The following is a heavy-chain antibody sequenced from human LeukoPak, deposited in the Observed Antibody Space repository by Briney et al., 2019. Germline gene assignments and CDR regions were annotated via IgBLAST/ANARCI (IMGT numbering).Heavy chain of an antibody. J-gene: IGHJ6*03. CDR1: GGSISSYY. D-gene: IGHD3-10*01. Sequence: SETLSLTCTVSGGSISSYYWSWIRQPPGKGLEWIGYIYYSGSTNYNPSLKSRVTISVDTSKNQFSLKLSSVTAADTAVYYCARERVTMVRGVPMDVWGKGTTVTVSS. CDR2: IYYSGST. V-gene: IGHV4-59*01. CDR3: ARERVTMVRGVPMDV.